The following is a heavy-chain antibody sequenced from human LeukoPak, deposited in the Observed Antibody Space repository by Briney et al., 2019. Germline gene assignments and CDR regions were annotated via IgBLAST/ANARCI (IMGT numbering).Heavy chain of an antibody. V-gene: IGHV1-2*02. CDR2: IKPNSGGT. J-gene: IGHJ6*03. CDR1: LYIFPRYY. Sequence: GASVKVSRKPSLYIFPRYYLHSVRRAPGQGREWMEWIKPNSGGTKYAQKSQGRVTMTRDTSISTAYMELNRLRSDDTAVYYCARGLVSRYYYYMDVWGKGTTVTVSS. D-gene: IGHD2-2*01. CDR3: ARGLVSRYYYYMDV.